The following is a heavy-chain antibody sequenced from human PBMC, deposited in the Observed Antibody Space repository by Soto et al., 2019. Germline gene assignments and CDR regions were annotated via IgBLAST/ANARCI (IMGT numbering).Heavy chain of an antibody. V-gene: IGHV4-34*01. CDR2: INHSGST. CDR3: ARGQSSLLLDC. J-gene: IGHJ4*01. CDR1: GGSFSAYY. Sequence: QVQLQPWGAGLLKPSETLSLTCAVYGGSFSAYYWSWIRQPPRKGLEWIGEINHSGSTNYNPSLKSRVTISVDTSKIQFSLKLSSVTAADTAVYYCARGQSSLLLDCWRQGILVTVSS. D-gene: IGHD2-8*02.